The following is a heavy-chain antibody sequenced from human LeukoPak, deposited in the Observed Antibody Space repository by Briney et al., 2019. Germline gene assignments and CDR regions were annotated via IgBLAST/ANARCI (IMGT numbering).Heavy chain of an antibody. CDR1: RYTFTSNY. CDR2: INPSGGGA. Sequence: ASVKVSCKASRYTFTSNYFHWVRQAPGQGLEWVGIINPSGGGATYAQKFQGRVTMTRDTSTSTVYMELSSLRSEDTAVYYCARAPYYYYYMDVWGKGTTVTVSS. V-gene: IGHV1-46*01. J-gene: IGHJ6*03. D-gene: IGHD3-16*01. CDR3: ARAPYYYYYMDV.